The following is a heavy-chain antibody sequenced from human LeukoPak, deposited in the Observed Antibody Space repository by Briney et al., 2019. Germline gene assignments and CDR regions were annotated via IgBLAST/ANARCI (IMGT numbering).Heavy chain of an antibody. V-gene: IGHV4-59*08. CDR3: ARRQSEVEDGWYVDWFDP. CDR2: IYYSGST. J-gene: IGHJ5*02. CDR1: GGSISSYY. D-gene: IGHD6-19*01. Sequence: PSETLSLTCTVSGGSISSYYWSWIRQPPGKGLEWIGYIYYSGSTNYNPSLKSRVTISVDTSKNQFSLKLSSVTAADTAVYYCARRQSEVEDGWYVDWFDPWGQGTLVTVSS.